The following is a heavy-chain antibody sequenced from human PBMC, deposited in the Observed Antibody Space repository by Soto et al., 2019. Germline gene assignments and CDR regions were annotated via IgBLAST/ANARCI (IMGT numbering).Heavy chain of an antibody. V-gene: IGHV4-30-2*01. Sequence: SETLSRTCVVYGGYISGAYYCRSWIRQPPGKRLAWIGFIYNSGSTYYKSSLKSRVTISVDRSKNHFFLNLTSVTAADTVVYYCATYRKFFRIWGPETKFTVSS. CDR2: IYNSGST. CDR3: ATYRKFFRI. J-gene: IGHJ3*02. CDR1: GGYISGAYYC. D-gene: IGHD3-10*01.